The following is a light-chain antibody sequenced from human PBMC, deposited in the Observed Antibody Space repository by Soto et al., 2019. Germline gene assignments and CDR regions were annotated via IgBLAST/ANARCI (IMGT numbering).Light chain of an antibody. CDR2: EGS. CDR1: SSDVGSYNL. J-gene: IGLJ2*01. CDR3: CSYAGSSTVV. Sequence: QSVLTQPASVSGSPGQSITISCTGTSSDVGSYNLVSWYQQHPGKAPKLMIYEGSKRPSGVSNRFSGSKSGNTASLTISGLQAEDEADYYCCSYAGSSTVVFDGGTQLTVL. V-gene: IGLV2-23*01.